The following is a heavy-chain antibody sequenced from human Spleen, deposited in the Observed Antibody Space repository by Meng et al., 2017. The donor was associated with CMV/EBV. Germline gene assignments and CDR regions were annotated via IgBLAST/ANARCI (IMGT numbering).Heavy chain of an antibody. V-gene: IGHV3-30*04. J-gene: IGHJ4*02. CDR1: TFSSYA. CDR3: ARDYWLRSGSSTRAPGFDY. Sequence: TFSSYAMHWVRQAPGKGLEWVAVISYDGSNKYYADSVKGRFTISRDNSKNTLYLQMNSLRAEDTAVYYCARDYWLRSGSSTRAPGFDYWGQGTLVTVSS. D-gene: IGHD1-26*01. CDR2: ISYDGSNK.